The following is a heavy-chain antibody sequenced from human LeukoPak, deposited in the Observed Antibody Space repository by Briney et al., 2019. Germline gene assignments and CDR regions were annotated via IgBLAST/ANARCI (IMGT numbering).Heavy chain of an antibody. CDR2: IYYSGST. D-gene: IGHD2-2*01. Sequence: ASETLSLTCTVSGGSISSGDYYWSWIRQPPGKGLEWIGYIYYSGSTYYNPSLKSRVTISVDTSKNQFSRKLSSVTAADTAVYYCARGGYCSSTSCLPALWFDPWGQGTLVTVSS. CDR1: GGSISSGDYY. V-gene: IGHV4-30-4*01. J-gene: IGHJ5*02. CDR3: ARGGYCSSTSCLPALWFDP.